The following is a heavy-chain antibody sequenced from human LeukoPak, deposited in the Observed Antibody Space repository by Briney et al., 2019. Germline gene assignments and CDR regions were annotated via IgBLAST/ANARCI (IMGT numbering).Heavy chain of an antibody. Sequence: GGSLRLSCEASGFTFSSYGMGWVPQAPGKGLEWDASISGSGESTYDADSVKGRFTISRDNPKNTLFLQMQSLRGEGTALSYCARDGGGWDNWFDPWGQGTLVTVSS. CDR1: GFTFSSYG. J-gene: IGHJ5*02. CDR2: ISGSGEST. D-gene: IGHD4-23*01. CDR3: ARDGGGWDNWFDP. V-gene: IGHV3-23*01.